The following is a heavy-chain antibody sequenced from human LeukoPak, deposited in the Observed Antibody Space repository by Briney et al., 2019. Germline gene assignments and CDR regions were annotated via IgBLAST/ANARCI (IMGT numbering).Heavy chain of an antibody. CDR2: IIPIFGTA. V-gene: IGHV1-69*06. J-gene: IGHJ6*03. CDR1: GGTFSSYA. Sequence: SVKVSCKASGGTFSSYAISWVRQAPGQGLEWMGGIIPIFGTANYAQKFQGRVTITADKSTSTAYMELSSLRSEDTAVYYCARVGYGSGSYYQYYYYYMDVWGKGTTVTVSS. D-gene: IGHD3-10*01. CDR3: ARVGYGSGSYYQYYYYYMDV.